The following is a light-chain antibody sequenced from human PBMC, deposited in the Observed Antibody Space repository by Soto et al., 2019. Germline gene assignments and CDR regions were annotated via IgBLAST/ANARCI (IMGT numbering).Light chain of an antibody. CDR2: EVS. Sequence: SVLTQPASVSGSPGQSITISCTGTSSDVGSYNYVSWYQQHPGKAPKLMIFEVSNRPSGVSNRFSGSKSGNTASLTISGLQTEDEADYYCSSYTSSSTLVFGTGTQ. CDR1: SSDVGSYNY. J-gene: IGLJ1*01. CDR3: SSYTSSSTLV. V-gene: IGLV2-14*01.